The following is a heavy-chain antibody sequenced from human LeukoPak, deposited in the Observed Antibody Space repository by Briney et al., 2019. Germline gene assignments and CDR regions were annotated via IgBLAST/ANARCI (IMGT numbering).Heavy chain of an antibody. Sequence: ASVKVSCKASGYTFTNNYMHWVRQAPGRGLEWMGWINPNSGGTNYAQKFQGRVTMTRDTSISTAYMELSRLRAEDTALYYCARGRSSSWYSYYYYMDVWGKGTTVTVSS. J-gene: IGHJ6*03. CDR3: ARGRSSSWYSYYYYMDV. D-gene: IGHD6-13*01. V-gene: IGHV1-2*02. CDR1: GYTFTNNY. CDR2: INPNSGGT.